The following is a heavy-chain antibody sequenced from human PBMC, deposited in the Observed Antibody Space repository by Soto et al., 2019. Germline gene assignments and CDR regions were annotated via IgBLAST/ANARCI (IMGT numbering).Heavy chain of an antibody. CDR1: GGTFSSYT. CDR2: IIPILGIA. CDR3: ARAKEAFAPPSLDY. Sequence: SVKVSCKASGGTFSSYTISWVRQAPGQGLEWMGRIIPILGIANYAQKFQGRVTITADKSTGTAYMELSSLRSEDTAVYYCARAKEAFAPPSLDYWGQGTLVTVSS. V-gene: IGHV1-69*02. J-gene: IGHJ4*02.